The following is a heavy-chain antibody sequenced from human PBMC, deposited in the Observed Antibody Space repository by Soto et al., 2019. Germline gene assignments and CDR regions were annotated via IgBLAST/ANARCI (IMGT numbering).Heavy chain of an antibody. D-gene: IGHD4-17*01. CDR2: VLHTGVT. CDR1: GASIITSNC. CDR3: ARSDYGDSNSQFFDF. J-gene: IGHJ4*02. V-gene: IGHV4-4*02. Sequence: PSETLSLTCGVSGASIITSNCLNLVRHSPEKGLQWLGQVLHTGVTNYNPSLQTRVTISVDKSKNQFSLEMDSVTAADTALYFCARSDYGDSNSQFFDFWGQGRLVTVSS.